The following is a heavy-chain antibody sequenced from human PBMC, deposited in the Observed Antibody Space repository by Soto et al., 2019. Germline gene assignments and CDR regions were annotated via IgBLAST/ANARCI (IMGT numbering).Heavy chain of an antibody. CDR1: GFTFSSNG. J-gene: IGHJ4*02. D-gene: IGHD3-22*01. CDR3: ATYYYDSSGCFAY. Sequence: QVQLVESGGRVVLPGTSLRLSCVTSGFTFSSNGMHWVRQAPSKGLEWVAVIGYDGSNIYYADSVKGRFTISRDNSKRTLFLQMNILRAEDSAVYYCATYYYDSSGCFAYWGQGTLVTVSS. V-gene: IGHV3-33*01. CDR2: IGYDGSNI.